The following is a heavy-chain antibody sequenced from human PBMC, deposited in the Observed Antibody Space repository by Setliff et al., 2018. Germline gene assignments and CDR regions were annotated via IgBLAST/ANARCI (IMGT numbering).Heavy chain of an antibody. V-gene: IGHV1-18*01. D-gene: IGHD3-22*01. CDR3: ARINFYVSSGYYYAPEL. J-gene: IGHJ4*02. CDR1: NYTFINYG. Sequence: GASVKVSCKASNYTFINYGMSWVRQIPGHGLEWMGWISGSSGDASYAQKFQGRVTVTTDTSTTTAYMELRSLRADDTAVYYCARINFYVSSGYYYAPELWGQGTTVTVSS. CDR2: ISGSSGDA.